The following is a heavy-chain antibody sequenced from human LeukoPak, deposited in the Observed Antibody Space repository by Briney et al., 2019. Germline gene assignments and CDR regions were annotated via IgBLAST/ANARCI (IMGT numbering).Heavy chain of an antibody. J-gene: IGHJ4*02. V-gene: IGHV3-43*02. CDR2: ISGDGGST. CDR1: GFTFDDYA. CDR3: AKDRYSGYDLTD. D-gene: IGHD5-12*01. Sequence: GGSLRLSCAASGFTFDDYAMHWVRQAPGKGLEWVSIISGDGGSTYYADSVKGRFTISRDNSKNSLYLRMNSLRTEDTALYYCAKDRYSGYDLTDWGQGTLVTVSS.